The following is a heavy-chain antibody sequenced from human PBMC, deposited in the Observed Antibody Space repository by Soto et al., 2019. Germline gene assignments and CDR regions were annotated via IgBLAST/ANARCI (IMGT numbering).Heavy chain of an antibody. CDR3: ARDSSDYDILTGYYGWDYYYYGMDV. J-gene: IGHJ6*02. V-gene: IGHV4-4*07. CDR2: IYTSGST. Sequence: SETLSLTCTVSGGSISSYYWSWIRQPAGKGLEWIGRIYTSGSTNYNPSLKSRVTMSVDTSKDQFSLKLSSVTAADTAVYYCARDSSDYDILTGYYGWDYYYYGMDVWGQGTTVTVSS. D-gene: IGHD3-9*01. CDR1: GGSISSYY.